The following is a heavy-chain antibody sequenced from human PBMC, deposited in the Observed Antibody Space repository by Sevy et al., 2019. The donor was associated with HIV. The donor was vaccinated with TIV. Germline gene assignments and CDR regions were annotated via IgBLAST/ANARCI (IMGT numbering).Heavy chain of an antibody. CDR1: GFSFSSYG. D-gene: IGHD3-10*01. Sequence: GGSLRLSCAASGFSFSSYGMSWVRQTPGQGLEWVSAISGSGGGTYYADSVKGRFTISRDNSKNTLYLQVISLRAEDTAVYYCAKGGFTMVRGVFDYWGQGTLVTVSS. V-gene: IGHV3-23*01. J-gene: IGHJ4*02. CDR2: ISGSGGGT. CDR3: AKGGFTMVRGVFDY.